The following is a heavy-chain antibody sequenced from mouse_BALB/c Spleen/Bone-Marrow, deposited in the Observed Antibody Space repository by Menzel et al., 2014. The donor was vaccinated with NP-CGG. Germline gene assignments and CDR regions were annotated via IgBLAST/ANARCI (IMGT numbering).Heavy chain of an antibody. Sequence: VQLQQSGPDLVAPSQSLSITCTVSGFSLTSYGVHWVRQPPGKGLEWLVGILSDGSTTYNSALKSRLSISKDNSKSQVFLKMNSLQTNDTAMYYCDRHGGVLRRDALMDYWGQGTSVTVSS. CDR3: DRHGGVLRRDALMDY. CDR2: ILSDGST. V-gene: IGHV2-6-2*01. D-gene: IGHD1-1*01. CDR1: GFSLTSYG. J-gene: IGHJ4*01.